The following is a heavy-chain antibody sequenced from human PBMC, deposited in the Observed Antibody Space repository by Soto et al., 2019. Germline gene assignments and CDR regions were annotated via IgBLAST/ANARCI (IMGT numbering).Heavy chain of an antibody. CDR2: TSGSGGST. CDR3: AKNLLGDGSDPSSYRSYDFDP. Sequence: GGSLRLSCAASGFSFNTYALNCVSQAPGKGLEWFSATSGSGGSTFYADPVKGRFTISRDNPKTTLYLQMNSLEAEDTARYYCAKNLLGDGSDPSSYRSYDFDPWGQGTQVTVPS. D-gene: IGHD2-2*02. J-gene: IGHJ5*02. V-gene: IGHV3-23*01. CDR1: GFSFNTYA.